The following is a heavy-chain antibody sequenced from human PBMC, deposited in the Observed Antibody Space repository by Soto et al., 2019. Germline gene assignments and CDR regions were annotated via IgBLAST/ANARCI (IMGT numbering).Heavy chain of an antibody. V-gene: IGHV4-59*01. Sequence: PSETLSLTCTVSGGSISSYYWSWIRQPPGKGLEWIGYIYYSGSTNYNPSLKSRVTISVDTSKNQFSLKLSSVTAADTAVYYCARGSARFDPWGQGTLVTVSS. CDR3: ARGSARFDP. CDR1: GGSISSYY. J-gene: IGHJ5*02. CDR2: IYYSGST.